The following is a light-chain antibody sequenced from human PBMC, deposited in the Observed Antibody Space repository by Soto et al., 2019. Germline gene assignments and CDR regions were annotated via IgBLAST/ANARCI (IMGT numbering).Light chain of an antibody. J-gene: IGKJ1*01. Sequence: EIVLTQSPGTLSLSPGERATLSCRASQSVSSNFLAWYQQKPGQAPRLLIYGASSRATGIPDRFSGSGSGTYFTLTISRLAPEDLAVYYCQQYGSSPWTFGQGTKMEIK. CDR3: QQYGSSPWT. CDR1: QSVSSNF. CDR2: GAS. V-gene: IGKV3-20*01.